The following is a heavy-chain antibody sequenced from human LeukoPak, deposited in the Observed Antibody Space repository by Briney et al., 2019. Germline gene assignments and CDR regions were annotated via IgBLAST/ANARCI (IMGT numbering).Heavy chain of an antibody. Sequence: SETLSLTCTVSGGSISNYWSWIRQPAGKGLEWIGRFDTSGSTNYNPSLKSRLTMSGDTSKNQISLKLSSVTAADTAVYYCAKSNGYGLVDIWGQGTMVTVSS. CDR1: GGSISNY. D-gene: IGHD3-10*01. V-gene: IGHV4-4*07. J-gene: IGHJ3*02. CDR3: AKSNGYGLVDI. CDR2: FDTSGST.